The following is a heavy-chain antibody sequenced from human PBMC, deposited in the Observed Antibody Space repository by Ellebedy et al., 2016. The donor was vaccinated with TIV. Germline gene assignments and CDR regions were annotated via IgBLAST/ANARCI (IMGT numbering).Heavy chain of an antibody. CDR2: IIPISGAT. V-gene: IGHV1-69*13. J-gene: IGHJ3*02. D-gene: IGHD3-22*01. CDR3: ARDSGWLSLRPEAFDI. Sequence: SVKVSXXASGDTFNNYAISWVRQAPGQGLEWMGGIIPISGATKYAQMFQGRVTITADESTTTTYMELSSLRAEDTAVYYCARDSGWLSLRPEAFDIWGQGTMVTVSS. CDR1: GDTFNNYA.